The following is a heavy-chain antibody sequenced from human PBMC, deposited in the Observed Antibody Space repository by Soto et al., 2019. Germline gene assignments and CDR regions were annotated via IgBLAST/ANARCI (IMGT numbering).Heavy chain of an antibody. CDR1: GYTFTGYY. J-gene: IGHJ6*02. V-gene: IGHV1-2*02. D-gene: IGHD5-18*01. CDR2: INPNSGGT. CDR3: ARDLGYSYGYGYGMDV. Sequence: QVQLVQSGAEVKKPGASVKVSCKASGYTFTGYYMHWVRQAPGQGLEWMGWINPNSGGTNYAQKFQGRVTMTRDTSISTAYMELSRLRSDDTAVYYCARDLGYSYGYGYGMDVWGQGTTVTVSS.